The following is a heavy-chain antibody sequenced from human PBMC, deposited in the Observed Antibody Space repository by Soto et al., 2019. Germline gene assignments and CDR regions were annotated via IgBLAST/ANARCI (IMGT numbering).Heavy chain of an antibody. J-gene: IGHJ4*02. CDR2: TRQDGGQS. V-gene: IGHV3-7*01. CDR1: GFTLSSYW. CDR3: VIDGSTGWHFDS. D-gene: IGHD6-19*01. Sequence: EVQLVESGGGLVQPGGSLRLSCEASGFTLSSYWMSWIRQAPGKGLEWVANTRQDGGQSYLVDSVQGRFTISRDNAKNSVYLQMNSLRAEDTAVYYCVIDGSTGWHFDSWGQGNLVTVSS.